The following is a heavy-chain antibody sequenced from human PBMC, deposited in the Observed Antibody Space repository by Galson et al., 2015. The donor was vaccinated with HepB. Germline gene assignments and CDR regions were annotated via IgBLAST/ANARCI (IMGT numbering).Heavy chain of an antibody. CDR1: GFTFLPYG. Sequence: SLRLSCAASGFTFLPYGLHWARQAPGKGLEWLAVIWYDGSNQYYADSVKGRFTISRDNSKSTLYLQMNSLRAEDTAVYSCAREGRVAITYGDAWGQGTLGTGAS. CDR2: IWYDGSNQ. J-gene: IGHJ5*02. D-gene: IGHD4-17*01. V-gene: IGHV3-33*01. CDR3: AREGRVAITYGDA.